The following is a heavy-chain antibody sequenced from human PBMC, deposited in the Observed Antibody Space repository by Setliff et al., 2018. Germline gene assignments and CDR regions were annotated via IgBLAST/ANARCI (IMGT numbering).Heavy chain of an antibody. D-gene: IGHD3-3*01. J-gene: IGHJ5*02. V-gene: IGHV1-18*01. CDR1: GYTFTDFG. CDR2: VSPNTGNT. Sequence: GASVKVSCKAPGYTFTDFGNNWVRQAPGQGLEWMGRVSPNTGNTYSTQKFQGRGTLTTDTSTSIAYMEVKSLTSDDTAVYYCARLVRFCSRTVCQRTSSDEAWGQGTLVTVSS. CDR3: ARLVRFCSRTVCQRTSSDEA.